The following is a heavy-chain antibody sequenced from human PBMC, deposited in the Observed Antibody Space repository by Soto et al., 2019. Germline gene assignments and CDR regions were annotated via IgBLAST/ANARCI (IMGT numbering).Heavy chain of an antibody. Sequence: VQLVESGGGVVQPGRSLRLSCAASGFTFSDYAMHWVRQAPGKGLEWVAVVSQDGRNTHYADSVKGRFTISRDTSKNTVSLEMTSLRAEETAVYYCAKGGRQWLVTSDFNYWGQGALVTVSS. J-gene: IGHJ4*02. V-gene: IGHV3-30*18. D-gene: IGHD6-19*01. CDR1: GFTFSDYA. CDR3: AKGGRQWLVTSDFNY. CDR2: VSQDGRNT.